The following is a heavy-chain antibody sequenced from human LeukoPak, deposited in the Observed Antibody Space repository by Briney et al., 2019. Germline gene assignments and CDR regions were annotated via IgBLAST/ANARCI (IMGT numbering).Heavy chain of an antibody. CDR3: ARVHASHYYYYMDV. Sequence: SETLSLTCTVSGGSISSSSYYWGWIRQPPGKGLEWIGSIYYSGSTYYNPSLKSRVTISVDTSKNQFSLKLSSVTAADTAVYYCARVHASHYYYYMDVWGKGTTVTVSS. CDR1: GGSISSSSYY. V-gene: IGHV4-39*01. CDR2: IYYSGST. J-gene: IGHJ6*03.